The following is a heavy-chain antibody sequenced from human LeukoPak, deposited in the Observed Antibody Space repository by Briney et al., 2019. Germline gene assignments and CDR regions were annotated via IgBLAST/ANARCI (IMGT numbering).Heavy chain of an antibody. CDR1: GYTFTSHG. V-gene: IGHV1-18*01. J-gene: IGHJ4*02. CDR3: ARVPGGTGGFDY. D-gene: IGHD3-16*01. CDR2: ISIYSGNT. Sequence: ASVKVSCKASGYTFTSHGLSWARQAPGQGLEWMGWISIYSGNTNFAQKFQDRISMTTDTSTSTAYMELRSLKSDDTAVYYCARVPGGTGGFDYWGQGALVPVSS.